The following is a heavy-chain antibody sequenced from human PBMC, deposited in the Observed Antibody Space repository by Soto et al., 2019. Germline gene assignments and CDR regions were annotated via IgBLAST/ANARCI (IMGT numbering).Heavy chain of an antibody. CDR3: ARHLGEGYFDY. CDR1: GGSSTSYY. CDR2: IYYSGIT. Sequence: LETLSLTCSVSGGSSTSYYWSWIRQPPGKGLEWIGYIYYSGITNYNPSLKSRVTISVDTSKNQFSLKLSSVTAADTAVYYCARHLGEGYFDYWGQGTLVTVSS. J-gene: IGHJ4*02. V-gene: IGHV4-59*08.